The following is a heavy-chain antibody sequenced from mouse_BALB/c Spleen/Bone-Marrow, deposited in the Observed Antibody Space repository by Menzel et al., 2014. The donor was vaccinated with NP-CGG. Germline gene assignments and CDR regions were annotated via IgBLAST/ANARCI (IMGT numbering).Heavy chain of an antibody. CDR3: ARAGYGSSYDWFAY. J-gene: IGHJ3*01. Sequence: SGPELVRPGVSVKISCKGSGYTFTDYAMHWVKQSHAKSLEWIGVISTCSGNTNYNQKFKGKATMTVDKSSSTAYMELARLTSEDSAIYYCARAGYGSSYDWFAYWGQGTLVTVSA. CDR2: ISTCSGNT. CDR1: GYTFTDYA. D-gene: IGHD1-1*01. V-gene: IGHV1-67*01.